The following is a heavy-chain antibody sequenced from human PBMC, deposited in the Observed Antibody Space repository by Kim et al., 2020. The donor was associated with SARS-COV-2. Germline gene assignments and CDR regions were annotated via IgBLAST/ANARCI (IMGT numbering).Heavy chain of an antibody. D-gene: IGHD3-10*01. CDR3: ATGSGFYFDY. V-gene: IGHV4-59*01. J-gene: IGHJ4*02. Sequence: STNYSPSLKSRLTVSVDTSKNQFSLKLTSVTAADTAVYYCATGSGFYFDYWGRGILVTVSS. CDR2: ST.